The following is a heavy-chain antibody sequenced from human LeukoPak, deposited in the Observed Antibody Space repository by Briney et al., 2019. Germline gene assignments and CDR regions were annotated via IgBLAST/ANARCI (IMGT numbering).Heavy chain of an antibody. CDR3: ARPLPYYYDSSGLDY. CDR1: GFTFSAYW. CDR2: IKQDGSEK. Sequence: GSLRLSCAASGFTFSAYWMTWVRQAPGKGLEWVANIKQDGSEKYYVDSVKGRFTISRDNSKNSLYLQMNSLRAEDTAVYYCARPLPYYYDSSGLDYWGQGTLVTVSS. J-gene: IGHJ4*02. V-gene: IGHV3-7*01. D-gene: IGHD3-22*01.